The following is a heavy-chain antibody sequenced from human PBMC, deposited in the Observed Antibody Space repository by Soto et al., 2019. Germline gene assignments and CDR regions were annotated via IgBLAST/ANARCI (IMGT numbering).Heavy chain of an antibody. D-gene: IGHD1-26*01. CDR2: ISNGGGST. Sequence: PGQSLRLSCADSGFPFSNYALTWVRQAPGKGLEWVSAISNGGGSTYSADSVKGRLTISRDNSKNTLNLQINSQRVEDTAVYYCAKVLVGATFKWEFWVQGTLVTVPS. J-gene: IGHJ4*02. CDR1: GFPFSNYA. V-gene: IGHV3-23*01. CDR3: AKVLVGATFKWEF.